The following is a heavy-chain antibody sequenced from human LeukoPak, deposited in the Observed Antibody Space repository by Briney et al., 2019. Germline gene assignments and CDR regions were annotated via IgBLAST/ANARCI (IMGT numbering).Heavy chain of an antibody. CDR1: GGSFSGYY. J-gene: IGHJ4*02. CDR2: INHSGST. D-gene: IGHD6-13*01. CDR3: ARNGQQLVLRGPYYFDY. V-gene: IGHV4-34*01. Sequence: PSETLSLTCAVYGGSFSGYYWSWIRQPPGKGLEWIGEINHSGSTNYNPSLKSRVTISVDTSKNQLSLKLSSVTAADTAVYYCARNGQQLVLRGPYYFDYWGQGTLVTVSS.